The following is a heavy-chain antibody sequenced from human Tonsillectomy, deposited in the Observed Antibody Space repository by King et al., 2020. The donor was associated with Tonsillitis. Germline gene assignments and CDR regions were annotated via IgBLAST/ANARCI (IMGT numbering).Heavy chain of an antibody. D-gene: IGHD6-13*01. CDR1: GYTFTGYY. J-gene: IGHJ3*02. CDR2: NNTNSGGT. V-gene: IGHV1-2*02. CDR3: AREPYSSSWDDAFDI. Sequence: QLVQSGAEVKKPGASVKVSCKASGYTFTGYYMHWVRQAPGQGLEWMGWNNTNSGGTNYAQKFQGRVTMTRDTSISTAYMELSRLRSDDTAVYYCAREPYSSSWDDAFDIWGQGTMVTVSS.